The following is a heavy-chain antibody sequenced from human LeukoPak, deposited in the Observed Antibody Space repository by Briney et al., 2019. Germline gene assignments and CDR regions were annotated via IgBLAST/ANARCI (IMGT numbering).Heavy chain of an antibody. D-gene: IGHD5-24*01. Sequence: GASVKVSCKASGYTFTSYGISWVRQAPGQGLEWMGWISAYNGNTNYAQRLQGRVTMTTDTSTSTAYMELRSLRSDDTAVYYCARDNSEMATIGVLDYWGQGTLVTVSS. CDR3: ARDNSEMATIGVLDY. CDR1: GYTFTSYG. CDR2: ISAYNGNT. V-gene: IGHV1-18*01. J-gene: IGHJ4*02.